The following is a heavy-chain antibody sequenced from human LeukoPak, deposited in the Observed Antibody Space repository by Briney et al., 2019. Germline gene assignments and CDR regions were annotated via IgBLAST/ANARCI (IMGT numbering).Heavy chain of an antibody. V-gene: IGHV4-39*07. J-gene: IGHJ4*02. CDR2: IYYSGST. CDR1: GGSISSSSYY. Sequence: PSETLSLTCTVSGGSISSSSYYWGWIRQPPGKGLEWIGSIYYSGSTYHNPSLKSRVTISVDTSKNQFSLKLSSVTAADTAVYYCARGYLHYYVFYYFDYWGQGTLVTVSS. D-gene: IGHD3-10*02. CDR3: ARGYLHYYVFYYFDY.